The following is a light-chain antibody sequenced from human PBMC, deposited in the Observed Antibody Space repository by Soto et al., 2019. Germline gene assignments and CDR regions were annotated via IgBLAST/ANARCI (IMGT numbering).Light chain of an antibody. CDR3: QQYDNWPPT. J-gene: IGKJ5*01. CDR2: GAS. Sequence: EIVMTQSPAALSVSPGEGATLSCRASQSVGSNLAWYQQKPGQAPRLLIYGASTRATGIPARFSGSGSGTEFTLTINSLQSEDFVVYYCQQYDNWPPTFGQGTRLEIK. CDR1: QSVGSN. V-gene: IGKV3D-15*01.